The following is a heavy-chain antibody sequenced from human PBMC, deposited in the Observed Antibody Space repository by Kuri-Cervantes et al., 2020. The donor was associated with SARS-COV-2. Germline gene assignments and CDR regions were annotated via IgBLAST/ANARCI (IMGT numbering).Heavy chain of an antibody. CDR2: VKTSSGNT. CDR3: AREGQMATKTSWFDP. V-gene: IGHV1-8*01. Sequence: ASVKVSCKAPETTFPNYDINWVRQATGQGLEWMGMVKTSSGNTLYAQFFQGRVTMTRDTSTSTVYMELSSLRSEDTAVYYCAREGQMATKTSWFDPWGQGTLVTVSS. CDR1: ETTFPNYD. D-gene: IGHD5-24*01. J-gene: IGHJ5*02.